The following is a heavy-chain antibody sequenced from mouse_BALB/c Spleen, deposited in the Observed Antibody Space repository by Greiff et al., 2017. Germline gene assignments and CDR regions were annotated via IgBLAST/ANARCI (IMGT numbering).Heavy chain of an antibody. CDR2: INPSNGGT. J-gene: IGHJ4*01. CDR1: GYTFTSYY. CDR3: TRILLLRGAMDY. Sequence: VQLQQPGAELVKPGASVKLSCKASGYTFTSYYMYWGKQRPGQGLELVGGINPSNGGTNFNEKFKSKATLTVYKSSSTTYMQLSSLTSEDSAVDYCTRILLLRGAMDYWGQGTSVTVSS. D-gene: IGHD1-1*01. V-gene: IGHV1S81*02.